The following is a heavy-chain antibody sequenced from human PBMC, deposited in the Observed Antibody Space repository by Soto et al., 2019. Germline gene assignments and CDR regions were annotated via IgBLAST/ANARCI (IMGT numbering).Heavy chain of an antibody. V-gene: IGHV3-23*01. J-gene: IGHJ5*02. D-gene: IGHD6-19*01. CDR3: AREGIAVAGTGGFDP. Sequence: PGGSLRLSCAASGFTFSSYTMSWVRQAPGKGLEWVSAISGSGGSTYYADSVKGRFTISRDNAKNTLYLQMNSLRSEDTAVYYCAREGIAVAGTGGFDPWGQGTLVTVSS. CDR1: GFTFSSYT. CDR2: ISGSGGST.